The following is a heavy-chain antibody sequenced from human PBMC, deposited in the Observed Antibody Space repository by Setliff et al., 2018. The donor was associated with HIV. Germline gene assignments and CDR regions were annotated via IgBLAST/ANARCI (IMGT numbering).Heavy chain of an antibody. CDR2: IIPMFGVA. CDR1: GGSFTRYG. V-gene: IGHV1-69*05. CDR3: ARHQAPYYGSSGYNPNWYFDL. D-gene: IGHD3-22*01. Sequence: SVKVSCKASGGSFTRYGLSWVRQAPGQGFEWVGGIIPMFGVANYAQKFQGRVTITRDASASTAYMELNSLSSEDTAVYYCARHQAPYYGSSGYNPNWYFDLWGRGTLVTVSS. J-gene: IGHJ2*01.